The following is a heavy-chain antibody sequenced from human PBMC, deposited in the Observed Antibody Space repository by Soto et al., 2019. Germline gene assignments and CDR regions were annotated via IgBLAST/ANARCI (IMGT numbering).Heavy chain of an antibody. D-gene: IGHD3-3*01. Sequence: SETLSLTCAVYGGSFSGYYWSWIRQPPGKGLEWIGEINHSGSTNYNPSLKSRVTISVDTSKNQFSLKLSSVTAADTAVYYCARGFRVYKIFGVGDAFDIWGQGTMVTVSS. CDR1: GGSFSGYY. CDR3: ARGFRVYKIFGVGDAFDI. V-gene: IGHV4-34*01. J-gene: IGHJ3*02. CDR2: INHSGST.